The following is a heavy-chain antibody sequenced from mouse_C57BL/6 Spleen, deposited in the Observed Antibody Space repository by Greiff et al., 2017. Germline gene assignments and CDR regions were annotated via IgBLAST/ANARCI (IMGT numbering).Heavy chain of an antibody. J-gene: IGHJ2*01. V-gene: IGHV5-6*01. CDR1: GFTFSSYG. CDR3: ARPTGKMGGFDY. D-gene: IGHD4-1*02. CDR2: ISSGGSYT. Sequence: EVQGVESGGDLVKPGGSLKLSCAASGFTFSSYGMSWVRQTPDKRLEWVATISSGGSYTYYPDSVKGRFTISRDNAKNTLYLQMSSLKSEDTAMYYCARPTGKMGGFDYWGKGTTLTVSS.